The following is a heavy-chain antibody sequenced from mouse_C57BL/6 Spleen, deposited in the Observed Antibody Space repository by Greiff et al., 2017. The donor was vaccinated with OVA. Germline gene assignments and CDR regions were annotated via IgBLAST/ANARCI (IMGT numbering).Heavy chain of an antibody. D-gene: IGHD2-3*01. J-gene: IGHJ4*01. CDR2: LDPSDSYT. CDR3: ASGYYGRAMDY. Sequence: QVQLQQPGAELVKPGASVKLSCKASGYTFTSYWMQWVKQRPGQGLEWIGELDPSDSYTNYNQKFKGKATLTVDTSSSTAYMQLSSLTSEDSAVYYCASGYYGRAMDYWGQGTSVTVSS. V-gene: IGHV1-50*01. CDR1: GYTFTSYW.